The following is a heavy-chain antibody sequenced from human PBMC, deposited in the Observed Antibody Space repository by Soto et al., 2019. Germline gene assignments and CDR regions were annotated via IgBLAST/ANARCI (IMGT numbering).Heavy chain of an antibody. V-gene: IGHV3-48*01. Sequence: GGSLRLSCAASGFTFSSYSMNWVRQAPGKGLEWVSYISSSSSTIYYADSVKGRFTISRDNAKNSLYLKMNSLRAEDTAGYYCARDRLLDYYGSGSPVPYFDYWGQGTLVTVSS. D-gene: IGHD3-10*01. CDR2: ISSSSSTI. CDR3: ARDRLLDYYGSGSPVPYFDY. J-gene: IGHJ4*02. CDR1: GFTFSSYS.